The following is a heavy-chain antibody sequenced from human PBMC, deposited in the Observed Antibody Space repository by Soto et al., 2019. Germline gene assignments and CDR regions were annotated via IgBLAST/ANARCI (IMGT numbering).Heavy chain of an antibody. J-gene: IGHJ4*02. Sequence: GGSLRLSCAASGFTFSNYAMHWVRQAPGKGLEWVALTSYDGNNEYYTDSVKGRFTISRDNSKNTLFLQMYSPRPEDTAVYYCAKDKGVFNWATSYFDYWGQGALVTVSS. CDR2: TSYDGNNE. CDR1: GFTFSNYA. V-gene: IGHV3-30*18. CDR3: AKDKGVFNWATSYFDY. D-gene: IGHD1-1*01.